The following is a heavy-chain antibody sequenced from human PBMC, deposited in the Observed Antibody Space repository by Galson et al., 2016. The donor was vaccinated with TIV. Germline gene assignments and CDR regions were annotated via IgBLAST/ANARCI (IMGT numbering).Heavy chain of an antibody. D-gene: IGHD6-19*01. J-gene: IGHJ6*02. Sequence: PALVKPTQTLTLTCTFSGFSLSRSRMCVTWMRQPPGKALEWLARIDGDDDTYYNNFLATRLFITKDTSRNQVVLTLTILDPADTATYYCARASSDYFYNYGMDVWGQGTTVAVS. CDR3: ARASSDYFYNYGMDV. CDR2: IDGDDDT. CDR1: GFSLSRSRMC. V-gene: IGHV2-70*11.